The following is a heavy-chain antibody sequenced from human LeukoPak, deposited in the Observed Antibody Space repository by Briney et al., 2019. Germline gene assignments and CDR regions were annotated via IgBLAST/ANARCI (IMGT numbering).Heavy chain of an antibody. J-gene: IGHJ5*02. Sequence: SETLSLTCAVYGGSFSGYYWSWIRQPPGKGLEWIGEINHSGGTNYNASLKSRVTIFVETYKNQFFLKLSCMTAADTAVYYYARKAKGHGYSYGSQYNEFDPWGQGTLVTVAS. CDR3: ARKAKGHGYSYGSQYNEFDP. V-gene: IGHV4-34*01. CDR2: INHSGGT. CDR1: GGSFSGYY. D-gene: IGHD5-18*01.